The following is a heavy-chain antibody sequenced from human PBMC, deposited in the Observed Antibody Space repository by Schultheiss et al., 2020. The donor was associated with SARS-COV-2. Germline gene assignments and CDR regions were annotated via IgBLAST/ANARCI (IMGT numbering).Heavy chain of an antibody. CDR3: AKRGDDFWSGSPDY. CDR2: ISGSGGST. J-gene: IGHJ4*02. V-gene: IGHV3-23*01. D-gene: IGHD3-3*01. Sequence: GESLKISCAASGFTFSSYAMSWVRQAPGKGLEWVSAISGSGGSTYYADSVKGRFTISRDNSKNTLYLQMNSLRAEDTAVYYCAKRGDDFWSGSPDYWGQGTLVTVSS. CDR1: GFTFSSYA.